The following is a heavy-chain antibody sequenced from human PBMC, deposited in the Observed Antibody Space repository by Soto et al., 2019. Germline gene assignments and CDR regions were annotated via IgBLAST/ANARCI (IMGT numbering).Heavy chain of an antibody. CDR2: IWFDGGKE. Sequence: PGGSLRLSCAASGFTFSSYGFHWVRQAPGKGLEWVAAIWFDGGKEYYADSVKGRCTISRDNSKNTVNLQMSSLRAEDTALYYCARDPFYYDSSDYPAIDSWGQGTLVTVSS. CDR1: GFTFSSYG. V-gene: IGHV3-33*01. CDR3: ARDPFYYDSSDYPAIDS. J-gene: IGHJ4*02. D-gene: IGHD3-22*01.